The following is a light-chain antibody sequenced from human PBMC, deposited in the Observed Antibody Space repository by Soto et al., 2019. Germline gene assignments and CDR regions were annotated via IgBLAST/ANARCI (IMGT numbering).Light chain of an antibody. Sequence: QSVLTQPPSVSAAPGQKVTISCSGSSSNIGNNYVSWYQHLPGTAPKLLIYDSGIPDRFSGSKSGTSATLGITGLQTGDEADYYCGTWDTSLSAVVFGGGTQLTVL. V-gene: IGLV1-51*01. CDR3: GTWDTSLSAVV. CDR1: SSNIGNNY. J-gene: IGLJ2*01.